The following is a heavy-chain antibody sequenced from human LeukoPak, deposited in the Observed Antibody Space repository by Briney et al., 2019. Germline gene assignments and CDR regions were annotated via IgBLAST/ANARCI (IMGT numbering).Heavy chain of an antibody. D-gene: IGHD6-19*01. CDR1: GFTFGSYG. Sequence: GGSLRLSCAAFGFTFGSYGMHWVRQAPGKGLEWVAVISYDGSNKYYADSVKGRFTISRDNSKNTLYLQMNSLRAEDTAVYYCSHIAVANSFDYWGQGTLVTVSS. CDR3: SHIAVANSFDY. CDR2: ISYDGSNK. J-gene: IGHJ4*02. V-gene: IGHV3-30*03.